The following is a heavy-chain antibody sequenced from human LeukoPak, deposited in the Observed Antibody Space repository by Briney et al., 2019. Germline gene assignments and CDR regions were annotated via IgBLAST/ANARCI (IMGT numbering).Heavy chain of an antibody. CDR2: ISYDGSNK. D-gene: IGHD5-18*01. J-gene: IGHJ6*02. CDR3: ARENGYSYGYNVMDGMDV. V-gene: IGHV3-30-3*01. CDR1: GFTFSSYA. Sequence: GGSLRLSCAASGFTFSSYAMHWVRQAPGKGLEWVAVISYDGSNKYYADSVKGRFTISRDNSKNTLYLQMNSLRAEDTAVYYCARENGYSYGYNVMDGMDVWGQGTTVTVSS.